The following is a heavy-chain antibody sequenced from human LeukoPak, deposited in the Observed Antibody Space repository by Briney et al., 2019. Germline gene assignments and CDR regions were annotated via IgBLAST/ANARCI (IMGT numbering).Heavy chain of an antibody. D-gene: IGHD5-12*01. CDR1: GYTFTSYD. Sequence: GASVKVSCKASGYTFTSYDINWVRQATGQGLEWMGWMNPNSGNTGYAQKFQGRVTMTRNTSISTAYMELSSLRSEDTAVYYCARSDLVVLHLARNYFDYWGQGTLVTVSS. V-gene: IGHV1-8*01. J-gene: IGHJ4*02. CDR2: MNPNSGNT. CDR3: ARSDLVVLHLARNYFDY.